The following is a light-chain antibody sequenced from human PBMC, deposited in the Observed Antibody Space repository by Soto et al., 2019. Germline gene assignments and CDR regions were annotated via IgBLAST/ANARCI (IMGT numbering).Light chain of an antibody. CDR1: SSNIGNNY. J-gene: IGLJ1*01. CDR2: DNN. CDR3: QSYDSTLSARYV. Sequence: QSVLTQPPSVSAAPGQTVTISCSGSSSNIGNNYVSWYQQLPGTAPKLLIYDNNKRPSGIPDRFSGSKSGTSATLGITGLQAEDEGDYYCQSYDSTLSARYVFGTGTKVTVL. V-gene: IGLV1-51*01.